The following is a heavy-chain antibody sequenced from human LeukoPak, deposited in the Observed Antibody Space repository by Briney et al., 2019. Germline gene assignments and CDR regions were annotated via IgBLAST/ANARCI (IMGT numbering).Heavy chain of an antibody. V-gene: IGHV4-39*01. CDR1: GGSISSSSYY. J-gene: IGHJ6*03. CDR3: ARTVTMVRGVITRYYYYMDV. CDR2: IYYSGST. D-gene: IGHD3-10*01. Sequence: PSETLSLTCTVSGGSISSSSYYWGWLRQPPGKGLEWIGSIYYSGSTYYHPSLKSRVTISVDTSKNQFSLKLSSVTAADTAVYYCARTVTMVRGVITRYYYYMDVWGKGTTVTISS.